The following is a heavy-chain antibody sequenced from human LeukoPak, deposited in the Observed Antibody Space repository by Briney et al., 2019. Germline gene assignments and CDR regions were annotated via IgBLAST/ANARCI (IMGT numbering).Heavy chain of an antibody. V-gene: IGHV3-30*18. J-gene: IGHJ4*02. D-gene: IGHD2-2*01. CDR1: GFTFSSYG. CDR2: ISYDGSNK. CDR3: AKDRDIVVVPAASFFDY. Sequence: QPGRSLRPSCAASGFTFSSYGMHWVRQAPGKGLEWVAVISYDGSNKYYADSVKGRFTISRDNSKNTLYLQMNSLRAEDTAVYYCAKDRDIVVVPAASFFDYWGQGTLVTVSS.